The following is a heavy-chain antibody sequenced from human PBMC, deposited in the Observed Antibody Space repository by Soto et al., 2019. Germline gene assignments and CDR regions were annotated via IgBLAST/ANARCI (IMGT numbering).Heavy chain of an antibody. CDR3: ARDKTGIAAAGVYYYYGMDV. CDR2: IYHSGGA. Sequence: QVQLQESGPGLVKPSGTLSLTCAVSGGSISSSNWWSWVRQPPGKGLEWIGGIYHSGGANYNPSLKSRVTISVDKSKTQFSLKLSSVTAADTAVYYCARDKTGIAAAGVYYYYGMDVWGQGTTVTVSS. D-gene: IGHD6-13*01. V-gene: IGHV4-4*02. J-gene: IGHJ6*02. CDR1: GGSISSSNW.